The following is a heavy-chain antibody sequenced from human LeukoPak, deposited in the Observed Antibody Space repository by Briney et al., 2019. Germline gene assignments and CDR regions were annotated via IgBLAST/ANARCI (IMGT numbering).Heavy chain of an antibody. CDR3: VRDLDLGGYSSFVS. J-gene: IGHJ4*02. D-gene: IGHD4-23*01. CDR2: IRSDGGSS. CDR1: GFTFSTYFW. V-gene: IGHV3-74*01. Sequence: GGSLRLSCAASGFTFSTYFWMHWVRQAPGKGLVCVPSIRSDGGSSAYADFVRGRFTISRDNAKNTLYLQMNSLRAEDTAVYYCVRDLDLGGYSSFVSWGQGTLVTVSS.